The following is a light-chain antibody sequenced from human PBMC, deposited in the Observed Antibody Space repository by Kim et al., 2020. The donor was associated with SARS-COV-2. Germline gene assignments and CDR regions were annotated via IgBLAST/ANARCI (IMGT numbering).Light chain of an antibody. CDR3: KQSYSTPYS. V-gene: IGKV1-39*01. CDR2: AAS. CDR1: QSISSY. J-gene: IGKJ2*03. Sequence: SAYVGDRVTITCRESQSISSYLNWYQQKPGKAPKLLIYAASSLQSGVPSRFSGSGSGTDFTLTISSLQPEDFATYYCKQSYSTPYSFGQGTKLEI.